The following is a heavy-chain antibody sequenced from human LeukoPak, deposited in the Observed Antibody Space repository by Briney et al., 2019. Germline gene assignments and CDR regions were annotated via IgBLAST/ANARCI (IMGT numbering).Heavy chain of an antibody. CDR1: GGSISSYY. J-gene: IGHJ4*02. V-gene: IGHV4-59*01. CDR2: IYYSGST. Sequence: SETLSLTCNVSGGSISSYYWNWIRQPPGKGLEWIGYIYYSGSTNYNPSLKSRVYISMDTSKNQFFLKLTSVTAADTAVYYCARGLSSGWYSFDSWGQGTLVTVSS. D-gene: IGHD6-19*01. CDR3: ARGLSSGWYSFDS.